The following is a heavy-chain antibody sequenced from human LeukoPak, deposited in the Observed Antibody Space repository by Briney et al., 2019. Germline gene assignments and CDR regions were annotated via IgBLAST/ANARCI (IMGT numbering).Heavy chain of an antibody. CDR3: ARVGGVGATVENFDH. Sequence: ASVKVSYKASGYTFTSYDINWVRQATGQGLEWMGWMNPNSGNTGYAHKFQGRVTMTRNTSISTAYMELSSLRSEDTAVYYCARVGGVGATVENFDHWGQGTLVTVSS. D-gene: IGHD1-26*01. CDR2: MNPNSGNT. J-gene: IGHJ4*02. CDR1: GYTFTSYD. V-gene: IGHV1-8*01.